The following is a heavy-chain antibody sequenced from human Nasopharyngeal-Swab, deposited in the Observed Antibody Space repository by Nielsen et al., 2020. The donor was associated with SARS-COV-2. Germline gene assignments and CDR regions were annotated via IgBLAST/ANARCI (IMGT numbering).Heavy chain of an antibody. D-gene: IGHD3-10*01. Sequence: SETLSLTCTVSGGSISSSSYYWGWIRQPPGKGLGWIGSLYYTGSTYYNPSLKSRVTISVDTSKNQFSLKLSSVTATDTAVYYCARHGGFGKNFDYWGQGTLVTVSS. CDR2: LYYTGST. J-gene: IGHJ4*02. CDR3: ARHGGFGKNFDY. V-gene: IGHV4-39*01. CDR1: GGSISSSSYY.